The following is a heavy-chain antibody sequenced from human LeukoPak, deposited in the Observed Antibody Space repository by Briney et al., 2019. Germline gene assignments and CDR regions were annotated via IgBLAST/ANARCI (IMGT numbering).Heavy chain of an antibody. V-gene: IGHV3-23*01. CDR2: ISGSGGST. D-gene: IGHD3-10*01. CDR1: GFTFSSYA. CDR3: EKETMVRGVHFDY. J-gene: IGHJ4*02. Sequence: GGSLRLSCAASGFTFSSYAMSCVRQPPGKGLEWVSAISGSGGSTYYADSVKGLFTIFRDNSKNTLYLQMISLRAEDTAVYYWEKETMVRGVHFDYWGQGTLVTVSS.